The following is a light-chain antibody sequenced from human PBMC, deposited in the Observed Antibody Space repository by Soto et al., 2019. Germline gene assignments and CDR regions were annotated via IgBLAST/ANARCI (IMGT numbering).Light chain of an antibody. CDR1: QTINRY. CDR2: AAS. CDR3: QQNYNMPYT. Sequence: DIQMTQSPTSLSASVGDRVTITCRASQTINRYLNWYLQKPGKAPKLLTYAASTLQNGVPSRFTGSGSGTDFSLTITSLQAEDFGVSYCQQNYNMPYTFGQGTKLEIK. V-gene: IGKV1-39*01. J-gene: IGKJ2*01.